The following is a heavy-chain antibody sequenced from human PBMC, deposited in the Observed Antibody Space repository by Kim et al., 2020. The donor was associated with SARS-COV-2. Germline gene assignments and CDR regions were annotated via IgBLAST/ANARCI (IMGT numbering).Heavy chain of an antibody. J-gene: IGHJ4*02. CDR3: AREPNDYVWGSYRRYFDY. D-gene: IGHD3-16*02. V-gene: IGHV4-39*02. CDR2: IYYSGST. CDR1: GGSISSSSYY. Sequence: SETLSLTCTVSGGSISSSSYYWGWIRQPPGKGLEWIGSIYYSGSTYYNPSLKSRVTISVDTSKNQFSLKLSSVTAADTAVYYCAREPNDYVWGSYRRYFDYWGQGTLVTVSS.